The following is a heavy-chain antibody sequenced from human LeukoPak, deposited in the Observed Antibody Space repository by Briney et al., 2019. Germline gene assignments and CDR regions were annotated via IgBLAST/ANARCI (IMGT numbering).Heavy chain of an antibody. J-gene: IGHJ4*02. CDR2: INPNSGGT. D-gene: IGHD2/OR15-2a*01. CDR1: GYTFTGYY. CDR3: ARVSLGFTTLSSFDY. V-gene: IGHV1-2*02. Sequence: GASVKVSCNTFGYTFTGYYMHWVRQAPGQGLEWMGWINPNSGGTNYAQKFQGRVTMTRDTSISTAYMELSRLRSDDTAVYYCARVSLGFTTLSSFDYWGQGTLVTVSS.